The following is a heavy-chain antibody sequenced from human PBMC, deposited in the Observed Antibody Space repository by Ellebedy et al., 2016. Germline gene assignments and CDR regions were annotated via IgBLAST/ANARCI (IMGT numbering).Heavy chain of an antibody. Sequence: SETLSLXXAVSGGSISSTNWWSWVRQPPGKGLEWIGEIYHSGSTNYNPSLKSRVAISVDKSKNQFSLKLSSVTAADTAVYYCARDAISTGYPFRFFEYWGQGTLVTVSS. V-gene: IGHV4-4*02. CDR1: GGSISSTNW. CDR2: IYHSGST. CDR3: ARDAISTGYPFRFFEY. D-gene: IGHD3-22*01. J-gene: IGHJ4*02.